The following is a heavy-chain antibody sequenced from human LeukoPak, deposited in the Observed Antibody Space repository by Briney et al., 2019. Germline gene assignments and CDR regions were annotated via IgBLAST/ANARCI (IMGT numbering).Heavy chain of an antibody. CDR2: IFYSGTT. D-gene: IGHD3-9*01. CDR3: ARGPPYYDILTGYYRDY. J-gene: IGHJ4*02. CDR1: GGSISSYY. V-gene: IGHV4-59*01. Sequence: SETLSLTCAVSGGSISSYYWSWIRQPPGKGLEWIGYIFYSGTTNYNPSLKSRVTISVDTSKNQFSLKLSSVTAADTAVYYCARGPPYYDILTGYYRDYWGQGTLVTVSS.